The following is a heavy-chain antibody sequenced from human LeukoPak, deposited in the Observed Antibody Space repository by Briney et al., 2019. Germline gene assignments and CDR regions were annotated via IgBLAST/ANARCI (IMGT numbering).Heavy chain of an antibody. CDR3: ASAGLESEYFQH. V-gene: IGHV1-69*04. CDR2: IIPILGMA. D-gene: IGHD5-24*01. Sequence: SVKVSCKASGGTFSSYAISWVRQAPGQGLEWMGRIIPILGMANYAQKFQGRVTITADKSTSTAYMELSSLRSEDTAVYYCASAGLESEYFQHWGQGTLVTVSS. J-gene: IGHJ1*01. CDR1: GGTFSSYA.